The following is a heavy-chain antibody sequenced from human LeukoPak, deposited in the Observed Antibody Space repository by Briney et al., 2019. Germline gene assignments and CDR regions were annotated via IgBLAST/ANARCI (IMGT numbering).Heavy chain of an antibody. Sequence: GGSLRLSCAASGFTFSSYAIHWVRQAPGKGLEWVAIIWYDGSDKYYTDSVKGRFTISRDNSKNTLYLQMNSLRAEDTAVYYCARDGAVADMYYFDYWGQGTLVTVSS. CDR2: IWYDGSDK. CDR1: GFTFSSYA. CDR3: ARDGAVADMYYFDY. V-gene: IGHV3-33*08. D-gene: IGHD6-19*01. J-gene: IGHJ4*02.